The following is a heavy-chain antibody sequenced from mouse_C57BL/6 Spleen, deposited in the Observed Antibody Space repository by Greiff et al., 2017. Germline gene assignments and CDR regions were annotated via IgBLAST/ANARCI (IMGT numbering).Heavy chain of an antibody. J-gene: IGHJ1*03. Sequence: QVPVKQSGAELAKPGASVKLSCQASGYTFTSYWMHWVKPRPGQGLEWIGYINPSSGYTKYNQKFKDKATLTADKSSSTAYMQLSSLTYEDSAVYYCARGVSRGYFDVWGTETTVTVSS. V-gene: IGHV1-7*01. CDR2: INPSSGYT. CDR3: ARGVSRGYFDV. CDR1: GYTFTSYW.